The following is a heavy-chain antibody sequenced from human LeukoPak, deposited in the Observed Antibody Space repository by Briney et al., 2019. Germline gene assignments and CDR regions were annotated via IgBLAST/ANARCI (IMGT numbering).Heavy chain of an antibody. V-gene: IGHV4-4*07. D-gene: IGHD3-22*01. Sequence: SETLSLTCTVSGVSISSYYWSWIRQPAGKGLEWIGHIHTSGSTSYNPSLKSRVTMSVDTSENQFSLKLSSVTAADTAVYYCARDRYYYDNSGYSLFEYWGQGTLVIVSS. CDR1: GVSISSYY. J-gene: IGHJ4*02. CDR2: IHTSGST. CDR3: ARDRYYYDNSGYSLFEY.